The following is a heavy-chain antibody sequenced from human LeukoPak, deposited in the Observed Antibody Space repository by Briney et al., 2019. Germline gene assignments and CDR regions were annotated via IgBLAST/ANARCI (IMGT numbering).Heavy chain of an antibody. CDR2: IYYSGST. J-gene: IGHJ6*03. CDR3: ARLLNYYDSSGYYTAFYYYYYMDV. Sequence: GSLRLSCAASGFTFSSYWMSWVRQPPGKGLEWIGSIYYSGSTYYNPSLKSRVTISVDTSKNQFSLKLSSVTAADTAVYYCARLLNYYDSSGYYTAFYYYYYMDVWGKGTTVTVSS. V-gene: IGHV4-39*01. CDR1: GFTFSSYW. D-gene: IGHD3-22*01.